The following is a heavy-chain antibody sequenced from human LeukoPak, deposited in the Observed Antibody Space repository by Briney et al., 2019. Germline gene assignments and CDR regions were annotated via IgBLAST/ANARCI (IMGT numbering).Heavy chain of an antibody. CDR1: GFTFSSYA. CDR2: ISYDGSNK. D-gene: IGHD3-22*01. V-gene: IGHV3-30-3*01. CDR3: ARDDLYDSSGYYGVNWFDP. Sequence: GGSLRLSCAASGFTFSSYAMHLVRQAPGKGLEWVAVISYDGSNKYYADSVKGRFTISRDNSKNTLYLQMNSLRAEDTAVYYCARDDLYDSSGYYGVNWFDPWGQGTLVTVSS. J-gene: IGHJ5*02.